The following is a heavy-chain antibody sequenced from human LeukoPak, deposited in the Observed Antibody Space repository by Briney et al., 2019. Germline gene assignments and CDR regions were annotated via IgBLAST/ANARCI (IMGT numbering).Heavy chain of an antibody. D-gene: IGHD4-17*01. J-gene: IGHJ3*02. V-gene: IGHV3-30*02. CDR2: IRYDGSNK. CDR1: GFTFSNYG. Sequence: GGSLRLSCAASGFTFSNYGIHWVRQAPGKGLEWVAFIRYDGSNKYYADSVKGRFTISRDNSKNTLYLQMNSLRAEDTAVYYCAKGGPSYGDYVVPHDAFDIWGQGTMVTVSS. CDR3: AKGGPSYGDYVVPHDAFDI.